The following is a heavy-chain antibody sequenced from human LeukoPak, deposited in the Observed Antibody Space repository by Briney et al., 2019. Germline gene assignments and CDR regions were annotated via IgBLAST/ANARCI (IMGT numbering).Heavy chain of an antibody. J-gene: IGHJ4*02. CDR1: GFTFSSYY. CDR2: ISSSSNYT. CDR3: ARVSREMATLRPFDY. D-gene: IGHD2-15*01. V-gene: IGHV3-21*01. Sequence: GGSLRLSCAASGFTFSSYYMNWVRQAPGKGLEWVSSISSSSNYTYYADSVKGRFTISRDNAKNSLYLQMNSLRAEDTAVYYCARVSREMATLRPFDYWGQGTLVTVSS.